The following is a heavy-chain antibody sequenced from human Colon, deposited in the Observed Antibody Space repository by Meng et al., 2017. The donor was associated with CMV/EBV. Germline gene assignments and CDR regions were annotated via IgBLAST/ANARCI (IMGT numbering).Heavy chain of an antibody. CDR1: GHTFSSQG. J-gene: IGHJ6*02. CDR3: AKTYSNYYYPMDV. Sequence: ASVKVSCKASGHTFSSQGITWVRQVPGQGLEWMGWISANNGNTNYAQNLQGRVTMTTDTSTSTAYMELGNLTSDDTAVYYCAKTYSNYYYPMDVWGQGTTVTVSS. CDR2: ISANNGNT. V-gene: IGHV1-18*01. D-gene: IGHD4-11*01.